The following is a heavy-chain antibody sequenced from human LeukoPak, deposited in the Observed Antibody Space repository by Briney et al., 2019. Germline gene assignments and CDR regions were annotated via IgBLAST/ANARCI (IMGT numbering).Heavy chain of an antibody. V-gene: IGHV3-20*04. J-gene: IGHJ4*02. CDR1: GFTFDDYG. CDR2: INWNGGST. D-gene: IGHD3-22*01. Sequence: GGSLRLSCAASGFTFDDYGMSWVRQAPAKGLEWVSGINWNGGSTGYADSVKGRFTISRDNAKNSLYLQMNSLRAEDTALYYCAREYMGGYYYDSSGYPPGYWGQGTLVTVSS. CDR3: AREYMGGYYYDSSGYPPGY.